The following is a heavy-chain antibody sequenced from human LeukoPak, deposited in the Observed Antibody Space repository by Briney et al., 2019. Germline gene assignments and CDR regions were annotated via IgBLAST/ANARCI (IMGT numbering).Heavy chain of an antibody. J-gene: IGHJ4*02. CDR1: GYNFTSYW. CDR3: ARLWVTVTQGYYFDY. D-gene: IGHD4-17*01. Sequence: GESLKISCKGSGYNFTSYWIGWVRQMPGKGLEWMGIIYPGDSDTKYSPSFQGQVTISADKSISTAFLQWSSLKASDTAEYYCARLWVTVTQGYYFDYWGQGTLVTVSS. CDR2: IYPGDSDT. V-gene: IGHV5-51*01.